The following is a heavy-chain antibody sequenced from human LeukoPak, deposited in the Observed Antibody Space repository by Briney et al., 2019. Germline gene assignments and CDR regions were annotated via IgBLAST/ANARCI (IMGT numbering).Heavy chain of an antibody. CDR2: ISAYNGNT. CDR1: GYTFPNYG. CDR3: ARVHSDYVFDY. V-gene: IGHV1-18*01. Sequence: ASVKVSCKSSGYTFPNYGISWVRQAPGQGLEWMGWISAYNGNTNYAQKLRGRVTMSTDTSTNTGYMELRSLRSDDTAVYYCARVHSDYVFDYWGQGTLVTVSS. J-gene: IGHJ4*02. D-gene: IGHD4-11*01.